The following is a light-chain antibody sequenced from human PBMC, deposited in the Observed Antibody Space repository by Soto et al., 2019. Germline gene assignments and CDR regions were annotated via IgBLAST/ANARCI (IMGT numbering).Light chain of an antibody. Sequence: QSVLTQPPSVSGAPGQRVTISCAGSASNIGASYDVHWYQQVPGTAPKLLIYGNFNRPSGVPDRFSGSKSGTSASLAITGLQAEDEADYYCISYTSSNTYVFGTGTKVTVL. V-gene: IGLV1-40*01. CDR3: ISYTSSNTYV. CDR2: GNF. CDR1: ASNIGASYD. J-gene: IGLJ1*01.